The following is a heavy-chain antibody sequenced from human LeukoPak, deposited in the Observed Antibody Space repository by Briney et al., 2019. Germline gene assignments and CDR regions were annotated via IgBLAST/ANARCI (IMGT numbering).Heavy chain of an antibody. CDR3: TRRKGGYHDY. Sequence: GGSLRLSCAASGFSFSGSAMHWVRQASGKGLEWVGRIRSKANYYATVYAASVKGRFTISRDDSKNTAYLQMNSLKTEDTAVYYCTRRKGGYHDYWGQGTLVTVSS. V-gene: IGHV3-73*01. D-gene: IGHD3-22*01. CDR1: GFSFSGSA. J-gene: IGHJ4*02. CDR2: IRSKANYYAT.